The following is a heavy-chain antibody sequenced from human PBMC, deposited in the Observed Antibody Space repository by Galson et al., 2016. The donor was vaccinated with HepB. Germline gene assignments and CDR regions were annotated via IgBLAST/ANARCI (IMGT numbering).Heavy chain of an antibody. CDR2: INTNTGNP. V-gene: IGHV7-4-1*02. CDR3: ASPTDAFDI. Sequence: SVKVSCKASGYSFTTYTMNWVRQAPGQGLEWMGWINTNTGNPTYAQGFTGRFVFSLDTSVSTAYLQISSLKAEDTAMYYCASPTDAFDIWGQGTMVTVSS. J-gene: IGHJ3*02. CDR1: GYSFTTYT.